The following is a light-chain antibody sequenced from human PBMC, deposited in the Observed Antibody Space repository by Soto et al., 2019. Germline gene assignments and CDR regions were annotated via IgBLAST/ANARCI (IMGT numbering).Light chain of an antibody. CDR1: QTISTY. CDR2: DAS. Sequence: IQMTQSPSSLAASVGDRVTITCRASQTISTYVNWYRQKSGAAPELLIYDASTLQSGVPSRFSLGGCVTDLALAVISLQLEDFATYYCQQSYNTQQTVGQGTKADI. J-gene: IGKJ1*01. V-gene: IGKV1-39*01. CDR3: QQSYNTQQT.